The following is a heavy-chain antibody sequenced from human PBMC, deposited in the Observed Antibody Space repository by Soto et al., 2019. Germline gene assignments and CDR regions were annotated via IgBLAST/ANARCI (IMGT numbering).Heavy chain of an antibody. J-gene: IGHJ4*02. CDR3: ATHARDSSGWFDY. CDR2: FDPEDGET. CDR1: GYTLTELS. V-gene: IGHV1-24*01. Sequence: ASVKVSCKVSGYTLTELSMHWVRQAPGKGLEWMGGFDPEDGETIYAQKFQGRVTMTEDASTDTAYMELSSLRSEDTAVYYRATHARDSSGWFDYWGQGTLVTVSS. D-gene: IGHD6-19*01.